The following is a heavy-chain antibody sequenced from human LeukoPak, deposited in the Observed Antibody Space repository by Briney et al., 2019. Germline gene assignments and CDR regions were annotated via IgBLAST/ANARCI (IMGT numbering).Heavy chain of an antibody. V-gene: IGHV3-23*01. Sequence: GGSLRLSCGASGFTFTTYAMTWVRQAPGKGLEWVSSITGSGGSTYYGDSVKGRFTISRDNSKNTLYLQMNSLRAEDTAVYYCAKSGYNRFDYWGQGTLVTVSS. J-gene: IGHJ4*02. CDR3: AKSGYNRFDY. D-gene: IGHD5-24*01. CDR2: ITGSGGST. CDR1: GFTFTTYA.